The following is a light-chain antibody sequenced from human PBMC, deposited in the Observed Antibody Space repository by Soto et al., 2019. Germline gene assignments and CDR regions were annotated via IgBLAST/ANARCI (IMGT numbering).Light chain of an antibody. V-gene: IGLV1-47*01. Sequence: QAVVTQPPSASVTPGQRVTISCSGSSSNIGRNYVYWYQQLPGTAPKLLIYRNNQRPSGVPDRFAGSKSGTSASLAISGLRSDDEADYYCAAWDDSLRGVVFGGGTKVTVL. J-gene: IGLJ2*01. CDR2: RNN. CDR3: AAWDDSLRGVV. CDR1: SSNIGRNY.